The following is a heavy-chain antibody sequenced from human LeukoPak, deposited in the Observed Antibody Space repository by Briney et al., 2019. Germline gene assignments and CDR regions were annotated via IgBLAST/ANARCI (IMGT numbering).Heavy chain of an antibody. CDR2: IYYSGST. Sequence: SETLSLTCTVSGGSISSSSYYWGWIRRPPGKGLEWIGTIYYSGSTYYNPSLKSRVTISVDTSKNQFSLKLSSVTAADTAVYYCARQVPVAGTEDYFDYWGQGTQVTVSS. J-gene: IGHJ4*02. V-gene: IGHV4-39*01. D-gene: IGHD6-19*01. CDR1: GGSISSSSYY. CDR3: ARQVPVAGTEDYFDY.